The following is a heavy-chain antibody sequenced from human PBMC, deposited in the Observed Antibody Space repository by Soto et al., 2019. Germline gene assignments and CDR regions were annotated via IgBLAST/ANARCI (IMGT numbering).Heavy chain of an antibody. CDR3: ARCSSGYSSSWYASYFDY. Sequence: PGESLKISCKGSGYSFTSYWIGWVRQMPGKGLEWMGIIYPGDSDTRYNPSFQGQVTISADKSISTAYLQWSSLKASDTALYYCARCSSGYSSSWYASYFDYWGQGTLVTVSS. CDR2: IYPGDSDT. V-gene: IGHV5-51*01. J-gene: IGHJ4*02. CDR1: GYSFTSYW. D-gene: IGHD6-13*01.